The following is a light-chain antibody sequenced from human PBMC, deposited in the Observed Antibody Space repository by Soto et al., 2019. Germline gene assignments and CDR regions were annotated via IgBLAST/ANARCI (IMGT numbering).Light chain of an antibody. CDR1: QSVGSN. CDR2: GAS. CDR3: QQYNNWPLIT. J-gene: IGKJ5*01. V-gene: IGKV3D-15*03. Sequence: EIVLTQPPGTLSLSPGERATLSCRASQSVGSNYLAWYEQKPGQAPRLLIYGASIRATGIPDRFSGSGSGTEFTLIIDNLQSEDYALYYCQQYNNWPLITFGQGTRLEIK.